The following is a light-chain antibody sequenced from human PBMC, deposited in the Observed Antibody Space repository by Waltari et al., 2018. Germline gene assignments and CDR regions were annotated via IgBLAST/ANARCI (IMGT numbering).Light chain of an antibody. Sequence: SALTHPPSASVSPGPSVSISCTGTSSDVGAYNYVSWYQQHPGKSTKLMIYEVTKRPSGVHDRFSGTKASNTASLTVSGLHTEEEADYYCCSYTDRSTMVFGAGTKLTVL. J-gene: IGLJ3*02. V-gene: IGLV2-8*01. CDR1: SSDVGAYNY. CDR2: EVT. CDR3: CSYTDRSTMV.